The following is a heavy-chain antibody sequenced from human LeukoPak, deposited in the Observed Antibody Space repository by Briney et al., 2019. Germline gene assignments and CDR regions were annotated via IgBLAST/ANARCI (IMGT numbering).Heavy chain of an antibody. V-gene: IGHV3-21*01. CDR1: GFNLNVYS. J-gene: IGHJ4*02. CDR2: IRRRSSYL. Sequence: PGGSLRLSCVASGFNLNVYSMNRVRQVPGKGLGWDSSIRRRSSYLIYAASVKGRFTISRDNTKNSLHLQMNGLRAEDTAVYFCAKDSIVGYSSDWYRLDYFDYWGQGTPVIVSS. D-gene: IGHD6-19*01. CDR3: AKDSIVGYSSDWYRLDYFDY.